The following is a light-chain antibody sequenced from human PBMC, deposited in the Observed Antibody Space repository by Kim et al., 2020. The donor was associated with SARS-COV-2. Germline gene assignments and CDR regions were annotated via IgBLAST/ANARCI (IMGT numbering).Light chain of an antibody. CDR2: GNS. Sequence: VTITCTGGSSTIGAGYDVHWYQQLPGTAPKLLIYGNSNRPSGVPDRFSGSKSGTSASLAITGLQAEDEADYYCQSYDSSLSGSGVFGGGTQLTVL. CDR3: QSYDSSLSGSGV. CDR1: SSTIGAGYD. V-gene: IGLV1-40*01. J-gene: IGLJ3*02.